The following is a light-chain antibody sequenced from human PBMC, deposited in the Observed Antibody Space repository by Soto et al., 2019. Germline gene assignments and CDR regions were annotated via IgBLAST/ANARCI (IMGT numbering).Light chain of an antibody. Sequence: EIVLTQSPGTLSLSPGERATLSCRASQSVSSSYLAWYQQKPGQAPRLLIYGASSRATGIPDRFSGSGSGTDFTLTISRLEPEDFAVYYCHQYDNRPFTFGQGTKLEIK. V-gene: IGKV3-20*01. J-gene: IGKJ2*01. CDR3: HQYDNRPFT. CDR2: GAS. CDR1: QSVSSSY.